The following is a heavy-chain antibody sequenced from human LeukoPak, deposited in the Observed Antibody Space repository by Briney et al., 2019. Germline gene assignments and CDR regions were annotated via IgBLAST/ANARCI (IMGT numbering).Heavy chain of an antibody. CDR3: TKDRQGPNEYHMDV. Sequence: GGSLRLSCAASGFTFSSLWMSWVRQAPGRGPEWVANINQDGGTTYYVASVKGRFTISRDNAKNSLSLQMSSLRAEDTAVYYCTKDRQGPNEYHMDVWGKGTTVTVSS. J-gene: IGHJ6*03. CDR2: INQDGGTT. CDR1: GFTFSSLW. V-gene: IGHV3-7*01.